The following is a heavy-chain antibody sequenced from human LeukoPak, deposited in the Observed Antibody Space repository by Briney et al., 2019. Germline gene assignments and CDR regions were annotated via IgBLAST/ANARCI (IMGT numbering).Heavy chain of an antibody. D-gene: IGHD6-13*01. Sequence: SETLSLTCTVSGVSISSSSYYWGWIRQPPGKGLEWIGTVHYSGSTYYNPSLNSRVTISVDTSKNHFSLKLSSVTAADTAVYYCARKGRQYSSTVEDYWGQGTLVTVSP. V-gene: IGHV4-39*02. CDR3: ARKGRQYSSTVEDY. CDR1: GVSISSSSYY. CDR2: VHYSGST. J-gene: IGHJ4*02.